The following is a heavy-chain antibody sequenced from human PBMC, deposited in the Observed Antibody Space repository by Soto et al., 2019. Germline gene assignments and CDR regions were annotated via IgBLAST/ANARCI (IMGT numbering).Heavy chain of an antibody. CDR1: GGSISSSSYY. Sequence: SETLSLTCTVSGGSISSSSYYWGGIRQPPGKGLEWIGSIYYSGSTYYNPSLKSRVTISVDTSKNQFSLKLSSVTAADTAVYYCARLSGWLYYFDYWGQGTLVTVSS. V-gene: IGHV4-39*01. J-gene: IGHJ4*02. D-gene: IGHD6-19*01. CDR3: ARLSGWLYYFDY. CDR2: IYYSGST.